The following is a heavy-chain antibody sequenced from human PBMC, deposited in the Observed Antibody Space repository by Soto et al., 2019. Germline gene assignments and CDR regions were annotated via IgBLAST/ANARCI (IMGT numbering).Heavy chain of an antibody. V-gene: IGHV5-10-1*01. CDR3: AREVDIVATAKTRPSGENYYYYGMDV. D-gene: IGHD5-12*01. J-gene: IGHJ6*02. CDR2: IDPSDSYT. CDR1: GYSFTSYW. Sequence: PGESLKISCKGSGYSFTSYWISWVRQMPGKGLEWMGRIDPSDSYTNYSPSFQGHVTISADKSISTAYLQWSSLKASDTAMYYCAREVDIVATAKTRPSGENYYYYGMDVWGQGTTVTVSS.